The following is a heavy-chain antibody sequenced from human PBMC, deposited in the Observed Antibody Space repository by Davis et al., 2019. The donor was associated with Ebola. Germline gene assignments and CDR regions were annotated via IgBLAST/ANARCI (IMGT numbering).Heavy chain of an antibody. D-gene: IGHD3-10*01. CDR2: INHSGSS. Sequence: MPGGSLRLSCAVYGGSFNTYYWNWIRQPPGKGLEWIGEINHSGSSKYNPSLKSRVTMSVDTSKNQVSLRLTSVTAADTAVYYCVRSITIIRGVVPWFDPWGQGTLVTVSS. J-gene: IGHJ5*02. CDR1: GGSFNTYY. CDR3: VRSITIIRGVVPWFDP. V-gene: IGHV4-34*01.